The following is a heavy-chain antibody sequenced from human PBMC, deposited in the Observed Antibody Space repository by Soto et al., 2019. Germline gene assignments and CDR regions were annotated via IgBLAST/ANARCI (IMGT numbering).Heavy chain of an antibody. Sequence: QVQLQESGPGLVKPSETLSLTCTVSGGSISSYYWSWIRQPPGKGLEWIGYIYYSGSTNYNPSLKSRVTISVDTSKNQFSLKLSSVTAADTAVYYCARASKRWLQFGFFDYWGQGTLVTASS. CDR1: GGSISSYY. J-gene: IGHJ4*02. V-gene: IGHV4-59*01. D-gene: IGHD5-12*01. CDR2: IYYSGST. CDR3: ARASKRWLQFGFFDY.